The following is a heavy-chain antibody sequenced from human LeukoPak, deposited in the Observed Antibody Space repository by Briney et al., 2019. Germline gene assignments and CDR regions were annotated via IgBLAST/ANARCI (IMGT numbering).Heavy chain of an antibody. CDR3: ARAMDV. J-gene: IGHJ6*02. Sequence: PGGSLRLSCAASGFTFSSYWMNWVRQTPGKGLEWVANIKQDGSEKYYVDSVKGRFTISRDNAKNSMYLQMNSLRGEDTAVCYCARAMDVWGQGTTVTVSS. CDR1: GFTFSSYW. V-gene: IGHV3-7*01. CDR2: IKQDGSEK.